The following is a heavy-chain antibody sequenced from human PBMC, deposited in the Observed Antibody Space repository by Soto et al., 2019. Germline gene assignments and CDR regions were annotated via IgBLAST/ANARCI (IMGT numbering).Heavy chain of an antibody. V-gene: IGHV3-9*01. CDR1: GFTFDDYA. J-gene: IGHJ4*02. CDR2: ISWHSGSI. CDR3: AKDSSSGEQWLDPVEFDY. D-gene: IGHD6-19*01. Sequence: VQLVESGGGLVQPGRSLRLSCAASGFTFDDYAMHWVRQAPGKGLEWVSGISWHSGSIGYADSVKGRFTISRDNAKNSLYLQMNSVRAEDTALYYCAKDSSSGEQWLDPVEFDYWGQGTLVTVSS.